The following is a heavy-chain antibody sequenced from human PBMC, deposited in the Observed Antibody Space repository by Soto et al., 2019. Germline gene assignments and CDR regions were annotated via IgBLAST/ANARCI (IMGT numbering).Heavy chain of an antibody. D-gene: IGHD4-17*01. J-gene: IGHJ5*02. CDR2: IWYDGSNK. CDR3: AREMGYSDYNRLDP. CDR1: GFTFSTTG. Sequence: QVQLVESGGGVVQPGRSLRLSCVASGFTFSTTGMHWVRQTPGKGLEWVAVIWYDGSNKNYAASVKGRFTVSRDNAKNTMSQEMDSLRVEETGLYYCAREMGYSDYNRLDPWGQGTLFIVSS. V-gene: IGHV3-33*01.